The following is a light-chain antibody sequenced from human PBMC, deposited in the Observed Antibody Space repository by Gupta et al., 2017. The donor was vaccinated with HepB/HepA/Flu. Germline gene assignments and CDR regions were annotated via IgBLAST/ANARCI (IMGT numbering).Light chain of an antibody. V-gene: IGLV3-25*03. CDR2: KDS. Sequence: SYELPQPHSVLVHPGQTARTICCGDALSKHYVYWYQQKPGQAPVLVIYKDSERLSGSPERFSGSSSGRRVMVTIIWGQAEDEADYYCQSADNSDTSWVFGGGTKLTVL. CDR1: ALSKHY. J-gene: IGLJ3*02. CDR3: QSADNSDTSWV.